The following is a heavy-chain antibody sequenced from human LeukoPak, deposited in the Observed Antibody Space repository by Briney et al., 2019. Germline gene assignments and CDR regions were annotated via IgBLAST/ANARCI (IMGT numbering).Heavy chain of an antibody. Sequence: PGGSLSCSGSAFSFTGSANSWIWLAQAQGKGWDSPVSGRGGSTYYADSVKGRFTISRDNSKNTLYLQMNSLRADDTAVYYCARARGSGWFYYFEYWGQGTLVTVSS. D-gene: IGHD6-19*01. CDR3: ARARGSGWFYYFEY. J-gene: IGHJ4*02. CDR2: SGRGGST. V-gene: IGHV3-53*01. CDR1: SFTGSANS.